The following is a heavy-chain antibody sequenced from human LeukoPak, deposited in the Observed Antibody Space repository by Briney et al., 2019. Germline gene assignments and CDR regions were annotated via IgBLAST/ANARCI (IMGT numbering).Heavy chain of an antibody. CDR3: ARGPSGYHNT. V-gene: IGHV3-30*02. CDR1: GFTFSSYG. Sequence: GGSLRLSCVASGFTFSSYGLHWVRQAPGKGLEWVAFIQFDGRNKYYAESVKGRFTISRDNSKNTLYLQMNSLRVEDTAVYYCARGPSGYHNTGGQGTLVTVSS. J-gene: IGHJ4*02. D-gene: IGHD5-12*01. CDR2: IQFDGRNK.